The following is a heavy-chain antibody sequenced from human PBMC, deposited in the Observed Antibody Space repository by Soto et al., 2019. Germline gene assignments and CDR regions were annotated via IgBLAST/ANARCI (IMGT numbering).Heavy chain of an antibody. Sequence: EVQLLESGGGLVRRGGSLTLSCAASGFTFSDYTMSWVRPAPGKALESISTILDDYKPYYTDAVRGRFTISKDNCKNTLYLEMNRLRAEGTAVYYCARRTNGYFAYWGQGALVTVSS. CDR2: ILDDYKP. CDR3: ARRTNGYFAY. D-gene: IGHD2-8*01. CDR1: GFTFSDYT. J-gene: IGHJ4*02. V-gene: IGHV3-23*01.